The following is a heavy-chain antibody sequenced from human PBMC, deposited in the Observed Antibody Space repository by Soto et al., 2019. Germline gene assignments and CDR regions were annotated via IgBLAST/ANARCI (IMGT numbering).Heavy chain of an antibody. CDR3: ARGTRAARPYYYYGMDV. D-gene: IGHD6-6*01. J-gene: IGHJ6*02. CDR2: INPNSGGT. Sequence: ASVKVSCKASGYTFTGYYMHWVRQAPGQGLEWMGWINPNSGGTNYAQKFQGWVTMTRDTSISTAYMELSRLRSDDTAVYYCARGTRAARPYYYYGMDVWGQGTTVTVSS. CDR1: GYTFTGYY. V-gene: IGHV1-2*04.